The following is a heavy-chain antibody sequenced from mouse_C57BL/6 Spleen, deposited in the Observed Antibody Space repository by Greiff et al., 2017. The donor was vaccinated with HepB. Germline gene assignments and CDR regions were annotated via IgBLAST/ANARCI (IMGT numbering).Heavy chain of an antibody. J-gene: IGHJ4*01. CDR2: IYPRSGNT. Sequence: QVQLKQSGAELARPGASVKLSCKASGYTFTSYGISWVKQRTGQGLEWIGEIYPRSGNTYYNEKFKGKATLTADKSSSTAYMELRSLTSEDSAVYFCAREKGVYYGSSYHAMDYWGQGTSVTVSS. CDR3: AREKGVYYGSSYHAMDY. D-gene: IGHD1-1*01. V-gene: IGHV1-81*01. CDR1: GYTFTSYG.